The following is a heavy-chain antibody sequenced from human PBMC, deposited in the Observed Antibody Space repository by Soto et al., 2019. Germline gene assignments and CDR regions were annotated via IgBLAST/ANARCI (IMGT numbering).Heavy chain of an antibody. CDR1: GGSISSSNW. D-gene: IGHD3-22*01. CDR2: IYHSGST. Sequence: SETLSLTGAVSGGSISSSNWWSWVRQPPGKGLEWIGEIYHSGSTNYNPSLKSRVTISVDKSKNQFSLKLSSVTAADTAVYYCARDRGYYYDSSGYSSVGGMDVWGQGTTVTVSS. CDR3: ARDRGYYYDSSGYSSVGGMDV. V-gene: IGHV4-4*02. J-gene: IGHJ6*02.